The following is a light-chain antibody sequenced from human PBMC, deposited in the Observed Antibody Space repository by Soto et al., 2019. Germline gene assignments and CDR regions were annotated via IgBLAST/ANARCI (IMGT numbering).Light chain of an antibody. CDR1: SSNIGSNP. J-gene: IGLJ7*01. CDR3: VAWDDRVSGPL. V-gene: IGLV1-47*01. CDR2: KNN. Sequence: QSVLTQPPSASGTPGQRVTISCSGSSSNIGSNPLYWYQQFPGSAPKVLIFKNNLRPSGVPDRFSGSKSGTSGSLDIIGLRSEDEADYYCVAWDDRVSGPLFGGGTQLTVL.